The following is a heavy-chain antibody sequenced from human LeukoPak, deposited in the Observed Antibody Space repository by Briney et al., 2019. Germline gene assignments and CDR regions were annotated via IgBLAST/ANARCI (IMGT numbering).Heavy chain of an antibody. Sequence: GGSLRLSCAASGFIFSSFGMQWVRQAPGKGLEWVAVISYDGSNIYYADSVKGRFTMSRDNSKNTLYLQMNSLRVEDTAVYFCARGWRLLDYWGQGTLVTVSP. J-gene: IGHJ4*02. V-gene: IGHV3-30*03. CDR1: GFIFSSFG. D-gene: IGHD5-24*01. CDR3: ARGWRLLDY. CDR2: ISYDGSNI.